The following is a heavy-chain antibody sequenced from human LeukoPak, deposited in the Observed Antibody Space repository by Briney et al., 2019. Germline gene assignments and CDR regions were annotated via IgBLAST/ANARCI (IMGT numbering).Heavy chain of an antibody. J-gene: IGHJ4*02. V-gene: IGHV5-51*01. CDR3: AREDGRLRLYYDSSGYYFDFDY. CDR1: GCSFTSYW. D-gene: IGHD3-22*01. CDR2: IYPGDSDT. Sequence: GESLKISCKGSGCSFTSYWIGWVRQMPGKGLEWMGIIYPGDSDTRYSPSFQGQVTISADKSISTAYLQWSGLKASDTAMYYCAREDGRLRLYYDSSGYYFDFDYWGQGTLVTVSS.